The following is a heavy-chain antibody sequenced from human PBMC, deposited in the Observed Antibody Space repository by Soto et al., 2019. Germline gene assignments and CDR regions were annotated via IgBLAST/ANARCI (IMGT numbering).Heavy chain of an antibody. Sequence: ASVKVSCKASGYTLTGYYMHWVRQAPGQGLEWMGWINPNSGGTNYAQKFQGWVTMTRDTSISTAYMELSRLRSDDTAVYYCARGSGGGAQYYYYMDVWGKGTTVTVSS. D-gene: IGHD2-15*01. CDR2: INPNSGGT. J-gene: IGHJ6*03. CDR1: GYTLTGYY. CDR3: ARGSGGGAQYYYYMDV. V-gene: IGHV1-2*04.